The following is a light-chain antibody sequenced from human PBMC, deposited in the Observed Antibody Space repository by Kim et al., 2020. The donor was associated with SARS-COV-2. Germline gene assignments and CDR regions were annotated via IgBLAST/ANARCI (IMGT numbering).Light chain of an antibody. CDR2: DAS. Sequence: VSVGDRVTITGRASQSISSWLAWYQQKPAKAPKLLIYDASSLESGVPSRFSGSGSGTEFTLTISSLQPDDFATYFCQQYHSFPLTFGGGTKVDIK. CDR3: QQYHSFPLT. J-gene: IGKJ4*01. CDR1: QSISSW. V-gene: IGKV1-5*01.